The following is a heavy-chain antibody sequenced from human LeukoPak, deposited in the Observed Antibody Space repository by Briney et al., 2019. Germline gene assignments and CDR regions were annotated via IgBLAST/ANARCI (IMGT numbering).Heavy chain of an antibody. CDR1: GFTFSSYW. V-gene: IGHV3-74*01. D-gene: IGHD6-13*01. J-gene: IGHJ6*03. CDR2: INSDGSST. CDR3: ARVKAAAGTGQGYYYYYMDV. Sequence: PGGSLRLSCAASGFTFSSYWMHWVRQAPGKGLVWVSRINSDGSSTSYADSVKGRFTISRDNAKNTLYLQMNSLRAEDTAVYYCARVKAAAGTGQGYYYYYMDVWGKGTTVTVSS.